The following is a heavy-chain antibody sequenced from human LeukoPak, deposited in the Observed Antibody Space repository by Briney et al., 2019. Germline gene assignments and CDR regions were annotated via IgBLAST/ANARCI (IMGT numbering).Heavy chain of an antibody. CDR3: ARVKRISNWFDP. CDR1: GYSISSGYY. J-gene: IGHJ5*02. D-gene: IGHD2-15*01. Sequence: PSETLSLTCAVSGYSISSGYYWGWIRQPPGKGLEWIGSIYHSGSTYYNPPLKSRVTISVDTSKNQFSLKLSSVTAADTAVYYCARVKRISNWFDPWGQGTLVTVSP. CDR2: IYHSGST. V-gene: IGHV4-38-2*01.